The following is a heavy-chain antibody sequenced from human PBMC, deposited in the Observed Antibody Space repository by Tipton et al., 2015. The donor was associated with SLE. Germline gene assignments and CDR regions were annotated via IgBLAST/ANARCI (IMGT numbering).Heavy chain of an antibody. J-gene: IGHJ3*02. V-gene: IGHV4-39*07. Sequence: TLSLTCTVSGGSISSGGYYWDWIRQPPGKGLEWLGSIYSSGGTYYNPSLKSRVTISVDTSKNQFSLELSSVTAADTAVYYCAGTNYDVLTGYHRVDTFDIWGQGTMVTVSS. CDR3: AGTNYDVLTGYHRVDTFDI. CDR1: GGSISSGGYY. D-gene: IGHD3-9*01. CDR2: IYSSGGT.